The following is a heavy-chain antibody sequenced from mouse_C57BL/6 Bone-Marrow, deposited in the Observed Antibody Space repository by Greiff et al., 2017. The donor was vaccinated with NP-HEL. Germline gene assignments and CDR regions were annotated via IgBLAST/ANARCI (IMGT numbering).Heavy chain of an antibody. V-gene: IGHV7-1*01. D-gene: IGHD2-5*01. J-gene: IGHJ4*01. CDR1: GFTFSDFY. Sequence: EVKLMESGGGLVQSGRSLRLSCATSGFTFSDFYMEWVRQAPGKGLEWIAASRNKANDYTTEYSASVQGRFIVSRDTSQSILYLQMIALRAEDTAIYYCARDEHYSNYDYAMDYWGQGTSVTVSS. CDR3: ARDEHYSNYDYAMDY. CDR2: SRNKANDYTT.